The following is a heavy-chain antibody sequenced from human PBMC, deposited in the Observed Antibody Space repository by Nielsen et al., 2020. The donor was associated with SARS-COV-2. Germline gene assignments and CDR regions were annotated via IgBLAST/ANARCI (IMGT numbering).Heavy chain of an antibody. CDR3: AKLGLYSYGPDFDY. V-gene: IGHV3-9*01. Sequence: GGSLRLSCVASGFTFEDYAMHWVRQVPGKGLEWVSDISWNSIDIGYADSVKGRFTISRDNAKNSLYLQMNSLRAEDTALYYCAKLGLYSYGPDFDYWGQGTLVTVSS. CDR2: ISWNSIDI. D-gene: IGHD5-18*01. J-gene: IGHJ4*02. CDR1: GFTFEDYA.